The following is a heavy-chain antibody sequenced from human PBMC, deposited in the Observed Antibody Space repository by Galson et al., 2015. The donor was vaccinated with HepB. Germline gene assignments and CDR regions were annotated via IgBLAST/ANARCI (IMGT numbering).Heavy chain of an antibody. D-gene: IGHD6-13*01. CDR3: AREGYSDSDAFDI. Sequence: FSSYAISWVRQAPGQGLEWMGGIVPMFGTANYAQKFQGRVTITADKSTSTAYMELNSLRSEDTAVYYCAREGYSDSDAFDIWGQGTMVTVSS. CDR2: IVPMFGTA. CDR1: FSSYA. J-gene: IGHJ3*02. V-gene: IGHV1-69*06.